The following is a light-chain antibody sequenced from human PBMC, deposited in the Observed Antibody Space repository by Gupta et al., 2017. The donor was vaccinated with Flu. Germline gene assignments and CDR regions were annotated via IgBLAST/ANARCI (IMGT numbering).Light chain of an antibody. CDR1: SSDVGAYNY. CDR3: SSYTSSATRV. V-gene: IGLV2-14*01. J-gene: IGLJ1*01. Sequence: TSSDVGAYNYVSWYQQHPGKVPKLMIYEVSNRPSGVSNRFPGSKSGNTASLTISGLQAEDEADYYCSSYTSSATRVFGTGTKVTVL. CDR2: EVS.